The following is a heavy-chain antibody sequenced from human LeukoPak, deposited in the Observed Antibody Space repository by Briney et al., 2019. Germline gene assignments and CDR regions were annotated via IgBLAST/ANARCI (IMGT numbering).Heavy chain of an antibody. D-gene: IGHD6-13*01. CDR1: GGSFSGYY. V-gene: IGHV4-34*01. Sequence: SETLSLTCAVYGGSFSGYYWSWFRQPPGKGLEWIGEINHSGSTNYNPSLKSRVTISVDTSKNQFSLKLSSVTAADTAVYYCARVAYSSSWAFDYWGQGTLVTVSS. J-gene: IGHJ4*02. CDR3: ARVAYSSSWAFDY. CDR2: INHSGST.